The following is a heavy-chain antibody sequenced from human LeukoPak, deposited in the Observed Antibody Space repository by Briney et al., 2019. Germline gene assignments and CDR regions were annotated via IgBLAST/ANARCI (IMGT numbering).Heavy chain of an antibody. CDR2: ISSSSSYI. CDR1: EFTFSSYS. J-gene: IGHJ6*03. V-gene: IGHV3-21*04. D-gene: IGHD3-3*01. CDR3: AKDEAYYDFWSSGRYYYYMDV. Sequence: GGSLRLSCAASEFTFSSYSMNWVRQAPGKRLEWVSSISSSSSYIYYADSVKGRFTISRDNAKNSLYLQMNSLRVEDTAVYYCAKDEAYYDFWSSGRYYYYMDVWGEGTTVTVS.